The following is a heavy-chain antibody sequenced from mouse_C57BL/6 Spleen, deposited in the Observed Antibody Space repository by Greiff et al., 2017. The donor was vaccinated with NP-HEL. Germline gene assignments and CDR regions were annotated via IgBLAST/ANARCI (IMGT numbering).Heavy chain of an antibody. J-gene: IGHJ2*01. V-gene: IGHV1-82*01. CDR1: GYAFSSSW. D-gene: IGHD2-4*01. CDR2: IYPGDGDT. CDR3: AGMITTGFDY. Sequence: QVQLQQSGPELVKPGASVKISCKASGYAFSSSWMNWVKQRPGKGLEWIGRIYPGDGDTNYNGKFKGKATLTADKSSSTAYMQLSSLTSEDSAVYFCAGMITTGFDYWGQGTTLTVSS.